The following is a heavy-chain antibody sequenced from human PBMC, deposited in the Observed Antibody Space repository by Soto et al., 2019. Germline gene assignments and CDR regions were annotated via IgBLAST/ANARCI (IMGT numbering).Heavy chain of an antibody. CDR2: IIPIFGTA. J-gene: IGHJ6*02. V-gene: IGHV1-69*01. CDR3: ARGPEYSSSSVVGYYYYYGMDV. D-gene: IGHD6-6*01. CDR1: GGTFSSYA. Sequence: QVQLVQSGAEVKKPGSSVKVSCKASGGTFSSYAISWVRQAPGQGLEWMGGIIPIFGTANYAQKFQGRVTITADESTSTAYMELSSLRSEDTAVYYCARGPEYSSSSVVGYYYYYGMDVWGQGTTVTVSS.